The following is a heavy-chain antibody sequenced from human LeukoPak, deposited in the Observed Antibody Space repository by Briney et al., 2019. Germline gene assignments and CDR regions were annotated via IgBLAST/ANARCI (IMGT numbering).Heavy chain of an antibody. D-gene: IGHD7-27*01. CDR1: GCPFSING. J-gene: IGHJ4*02. Sequence: PGGTLRLSCAASGCPFSINGMNGAGRAPGKGLEWVSGIGASGSHTYFADSVKGRFSISRDNSKNTVYLQMNSLRAGDTALYFCARDLSSLGLDDWGQGTLVTVSS. CDR3: ARDLSSLGLDD. V-gene: IGHV3-23*01. CDR2: IGASGSHT.